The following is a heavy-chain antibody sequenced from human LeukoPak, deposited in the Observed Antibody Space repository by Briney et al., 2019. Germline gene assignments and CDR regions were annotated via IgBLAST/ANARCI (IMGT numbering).Heavy chain of an antibody. CDR3: ARDGGSCSGGTCYLKYYSYYYGLDV. D-gene: IGHD2-15*01. Sequence: ASVKVSCKASGYPFTSYYVHWVRQAPGQGLEWMGIINPSGSTTRYTQKFRGRLTMTRDTSTSTVYIELSSLRPEDTAVYYCARDGGSCSGGTCYLKYYSYYYGLDVWGQGTTVTVSS. J-gene: IGHJ6*02. CDR1: GYPFTSYY. CDR2: INPSGSTT. V-gene: IGHV1-46*01.